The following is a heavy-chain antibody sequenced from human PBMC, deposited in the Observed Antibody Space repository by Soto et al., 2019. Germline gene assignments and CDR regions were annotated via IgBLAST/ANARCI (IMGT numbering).Heavy chain of an antibody. Sequence: SETLSLTCAVSGGSITSGNSYSWAWIRQPPGRGLEWIGSISQTGATSYNPSLKSHVSVSLDKSKNQFSLRLSSVTAADMAVYYCARAVSPYFGTWFDPWGQGTLVTVSS. D-gene: IGHD3-10*01. CDR3: ARAVSPYFGTWFDP. J-gene: IGHJ5*02. CDR1: GGSITSGNSYS. CDR2: ISQTGAT. V-gene: IGHV4-30-2*01.